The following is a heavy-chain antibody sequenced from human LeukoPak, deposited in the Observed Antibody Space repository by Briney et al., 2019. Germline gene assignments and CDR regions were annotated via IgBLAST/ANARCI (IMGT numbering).Heavy chain of an antibody. D-gene: IGHD6-6*01. Sequence: GGSLRLSCAAPGFTFSSYWMHWVRQVPRKGLLWVSRINGDGSSTTYADSVKGRFTISRDNAKNTLYLQMTSLGAEDTALYYCAGGVAGRGDYWGQGTLVTVSS. V-gene: IGHV3-74*01. CDR1: GFTFSSYW. J-gene: IGHJ4*02. CDR3: AGGVAGRGDY. CDR2: INGDGSST.